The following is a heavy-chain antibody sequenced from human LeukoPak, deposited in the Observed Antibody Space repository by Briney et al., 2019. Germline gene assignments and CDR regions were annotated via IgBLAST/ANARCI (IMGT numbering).Heavy chain of an antibody. CDR3: AKSLVRWAFDY. D-gene: IGHD1-26*01. J-gene: IGHJ4*02. CDR1: GSTFSSYD. CDR2: LTSDGGST. V-gene: IGHV3-23*01. Sequence: PGGSPRLSCAASGSTFSSYDMSWVRQAPGKGLERVSSLTSDGGSTEYADSVKGRFTISRDYSKNTLYLQMNSLRAEDTALYFCAKSLVRWAFDYWGQGVLVSVSS.